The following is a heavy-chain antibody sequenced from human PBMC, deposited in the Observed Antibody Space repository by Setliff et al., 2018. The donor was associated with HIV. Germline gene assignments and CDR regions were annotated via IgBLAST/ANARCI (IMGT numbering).Heavy chain of an antibody. CDR2: IWYDASKK. Sequence: GGSLRLSCAASGFTFNSYGMHWVRQAPGKGLEWVALIWYDASKKEYADSVKGRFNILRDDSKKTVDLQMNTLRAEDTAVYYCAKVPLFVVVPAALGGMDVWGQGTTVTVSS. CDR3: AKVPLFVVVPAALGGMDV. V-gene: IGHV3-33*06. J-gene: IGHJ6*02. D-gene: IGHD2-2*01. CDR1: GFTFNSYG.